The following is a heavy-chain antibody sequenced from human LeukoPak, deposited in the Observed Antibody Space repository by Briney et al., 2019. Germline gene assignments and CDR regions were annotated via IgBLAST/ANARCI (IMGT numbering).Heavy chain of an antibody. CDR2: SSSYNGNT. CDR3: ARDRGFGGMYV. V-gene: IGHV1-18*01. CDR1: GYTFSNTFSKQG. Sequence: GASVKVSCKASGYTFSNTFSKQGINWVRQAPGQGLEWMGWSSSYNGNTNYARKFQGRVTMTTDTSTSTAYMELRSLRSDDTAVYYCARDRGFGGMYVWGQGTTVTVSS. J-gene: IGHJ6*02. D-gene: IGHD3-10*01.